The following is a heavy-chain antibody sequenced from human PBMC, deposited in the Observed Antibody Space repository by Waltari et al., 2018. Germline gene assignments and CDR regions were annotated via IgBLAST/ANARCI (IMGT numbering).Heavy chain of an antibody. CDR2: IYHSGGT. D-gene: IGHD7-27*01. Sequence: QVQLQESGPGLVKPSETLSLTCAVSGYSISSGYYWGWIRQPPGKGLEWIGSIYHSGGTYYNPSLKMRVTISVATSKNQFSLKLSSVTAADTAVYYCARLLGSAFDYWGQGTLVTVSS. V-gene: IGHV4-38-2*01. J-gene: IGHJ4*02. CDR1: GYSISSGYY. CDR3: ARLLGSAFDY.